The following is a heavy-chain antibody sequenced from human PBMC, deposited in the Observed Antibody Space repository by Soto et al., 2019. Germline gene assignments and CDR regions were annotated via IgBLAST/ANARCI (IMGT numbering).Heavy chain of an antibody. CDR1: GAAVSGGGQY. CDR2: IYYIGSP. D-gene: IGHD3-16*01. Sequence: SETLSLTCSVSGAAVSGGGQYWNWVRQLPGKGLEWIGNIYYIGSPDYNPSLKSRVTISLDTSKNQFPLKLISVTAADTAVYYCARERVLGDGGGFDVWGQGTTVTVSS. J-gene: IGHJ6*02. V-gene: IGHV4-31*03. CDR3: ARERVLGDGGGFDV.